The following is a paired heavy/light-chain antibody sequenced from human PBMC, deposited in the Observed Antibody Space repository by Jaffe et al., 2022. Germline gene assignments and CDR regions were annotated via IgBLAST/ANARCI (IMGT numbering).Light chain of an antibody. Sequence: QPLVTQSPSASASLGAAVKLTCTLSSGQNNYPIAWHQQQPEKGPRFLMRINSDGSHYKGGGVPDRFSGSGSGTERHLTISSLRSEDEADYFCQIWGTGSLRMFGEGTKVTV. CDR1: SGQNNYP. J-gene: IGLJ3*02. CDR2: INSDGSH. V-gene: IGLV4-69*01. CDR3: QIWGTGSLRM.
Heavy chain of an antibody. V-gene: IGHV4-39*02. Sequence: QLQLQESGPGLVRPAGTLSLTCNVSGGGINNGNDYWAWIRQSPGKGLEWIATVFYNGATQYNPSLRSRATIAIDTSRNLFFLNLISVTAADTAVYYCGREDRFSVHQGGGYWGQGALVTV. CDR2: VFYNGAT. D-gene: IGHD1-26*01. J-gene: IGHJ4*02. CDR1: GGGINNGNDY. CDR3: GREDRFSVHQGGGY.